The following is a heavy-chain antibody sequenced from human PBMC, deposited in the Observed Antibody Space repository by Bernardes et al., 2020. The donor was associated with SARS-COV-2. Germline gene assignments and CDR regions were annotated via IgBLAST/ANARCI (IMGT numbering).Heavy chain of an antibody. D-gene: IGHD2-2*01. V-gene: IGHV3-64D*08. CDR2: MNSDGRSP. J-gene: IGHJ4*02. CDR1: GFTFRSYA. CDR3: VTRNCSTTRCFLDY. Sequence: VGSLILSCSASGFTFRSYAMHWVRQAPGQGLAYVSAMNSDGRSPYYADSVKGRFTISRDNSKNTLHLQMSSLRADDTAVYYCVTRNCSTTRCFLDYWGQGILVTVSS.